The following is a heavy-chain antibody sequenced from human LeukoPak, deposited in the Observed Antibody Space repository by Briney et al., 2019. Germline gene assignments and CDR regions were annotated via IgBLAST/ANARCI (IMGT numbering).Heavy chain of an antibody. CDR2: INHSGST. CDR3: ARGRGYYDILTGYFPFGY. D-gene: IGHD3-9*01. Sequence: PSETLSLTCAVYGGPFSGYYWSWIRQPPGKGLEWIGEINHSGSTNYNPSLKSRVTISVDTSKNQFSLKLSSVTAADTAVYYCARGRGYYDILTGYFPFGYWGQGTLVTVSS. V-gene: IGHV4-34*01. J-gene: IGHJ4*02. CDR1: GGPFSGYY.